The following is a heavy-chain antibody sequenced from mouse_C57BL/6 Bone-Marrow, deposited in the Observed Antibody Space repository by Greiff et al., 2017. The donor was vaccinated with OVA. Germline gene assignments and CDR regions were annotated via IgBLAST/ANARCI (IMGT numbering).Heavy chain of an antibody. CDR2: IWSGGST. Sequence: QVQLKQSGPGLVQPSQSLSITCTVSGFSLTSYGVHWVRQSPGQGLEWLGVIWSGGSTDNNAAFISRLSISKDNSKSKVFFKMNSLQADDTAICYCARRANWDYAMDDWGQGTSVTVSS. J-gene: IGHJ4*01. CDR3: ARRANWDYAMDD. D-gene: IGHD4-1*01. CDR1: GFSLTSYG. V-gene: IGHV2-2*01.